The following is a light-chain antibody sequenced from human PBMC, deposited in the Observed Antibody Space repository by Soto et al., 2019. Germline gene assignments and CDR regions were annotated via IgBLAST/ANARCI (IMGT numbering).Light chain of an antibody. CDR2: GAS. CDR3: QQYVSSPPSIP. J-gene: IGKJ5*01. CDR1: QSVSSSY. V-gene: IGKV3-20*01. Sequence: EIVLSQSPGTLSLSKGERATLSCRASQSVSSSYLAWYQQKPGQAPRLLIYGASSRATGLPDRFSGSGSGTDFTLTISRLEPEDFAVYYCQQYVSSPPSIPFAQRTRLEIK.